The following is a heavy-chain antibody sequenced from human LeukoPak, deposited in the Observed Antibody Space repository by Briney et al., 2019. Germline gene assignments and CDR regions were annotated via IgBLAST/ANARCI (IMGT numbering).Heavy chain of an antibody. D-gene: IGHD3-22*01. V-gene: IGHV1-18*01. CDR2: ISAYNGNT. Sequence: ASVKVSCKASGYTFTSYGISWVRQAPGQGLEWMGWISAYNGNTNYAQKLQGRVTMTTDTSTSTAYMELRSLRSDDTAVYYCARARPPYYYDSSGPDYWGQGTLVTVSS. J-gene: IGHJ4*02. CDR1: GYTFTSYG. CDR3: ARARPPYYYDSSGPDY.